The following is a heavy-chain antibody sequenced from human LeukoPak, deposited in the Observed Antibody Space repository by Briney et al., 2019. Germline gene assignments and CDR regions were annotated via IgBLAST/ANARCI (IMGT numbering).Heavy chain of an antibody. D-gene: IGHD1-26*01. J-gene: IGHJ6*02. CDR3: ARDREDGMDV. V-gene: IGHV3-53*04. CDR1: GFTVSSNY. Sequence: GGSLRLSCAASGFTVSSNYMRWVRQARGKGVEGVSVIYSGGSTYYADSVKGRFTISRHNSKNTLYLQMNSLRAEDTAVYYCARDREDGMDVWGQGTTVTVSS. CDR2: IYSGGST.